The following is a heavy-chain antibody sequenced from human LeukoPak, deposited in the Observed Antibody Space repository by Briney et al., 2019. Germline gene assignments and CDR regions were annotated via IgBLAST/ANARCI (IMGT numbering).Heavy chain of an antibody. CDR3: AREAGAYSSSGPFDP. D-gene: IGHD6-13*01. Sequence: ASVKVSCKASGGTFSSYAISWVRQAPGQGLERMGGIIPIFGTANYAQKFQGRVTITADESTSTAYMELSSLRSEDTAVYYCAREAGAYSSSGPFDPWGQGTLVTVSS. J-gene: IGHJ5*02. V-gene: IGHV1-69*13. CDR1: GGTFSSYA. CDR2: IIPIFGTA.